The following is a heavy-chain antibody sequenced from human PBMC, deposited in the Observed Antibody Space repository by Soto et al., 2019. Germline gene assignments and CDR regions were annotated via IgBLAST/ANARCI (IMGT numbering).Heavy chain of an antibody. Sequence: QVQLVQSGAEVKKPGSSVKVSCKASGGTFSSYTISWVRQAPGQGLEWMGRIIPILGIANYAQKFQGRVTITADKXXSXAXXELSSLRSEDTAVYYCARDGLDTAMVTGYYYGMDVWGQGTTVTVSS. J-gene: IGHJ6*02. D-gene: IGHD5-18*01. CDR3: ARDGLDTAMVTGYYYGMDV. CDR2: IIPILGIA. V-gene: IGHV1-69*08. CDR1: GGTFSSYT.